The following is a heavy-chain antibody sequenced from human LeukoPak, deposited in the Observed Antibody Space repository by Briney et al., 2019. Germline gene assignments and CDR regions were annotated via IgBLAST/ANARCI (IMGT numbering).Heavy chain of an antibody. Sequence: ASVKVSCKASGYTFTSYDINWVRQATGQGLEWMGWMNPNSGNTGYAQKFQGRVTITRNTSISTAYMELSSLRSEDTAVYYCARGSVEQLVPNLDYWGQGTQVTVSS. V-gene: IGHV1-8*03. J-gene: IGHJ4*02. D-gene: IGHD6-6*01. CDR1: GYTFTSYD. CDR3: ARGSVEQLVPNLDY. CDR2: MNPNSGNT.